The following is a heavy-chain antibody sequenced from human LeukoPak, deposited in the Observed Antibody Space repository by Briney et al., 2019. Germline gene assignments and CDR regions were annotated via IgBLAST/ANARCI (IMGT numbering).Heavy chain of an antibody. CDR2: IIPIFGTA. V-gene: IGHV1-69*13. J-gene: IGHJ4*02. Sequence: GASVKVSCKASGGTFSSYAISWVRQAPGQGLEWVGGIIPIFGTANYAQRFQGRVTITADASTSTAYMELSSLRSEDTAVYYCAKVSNGYSYGSHFDYWGQGTLVTVSS. CDR3: AKVSNGYSYGSHFDY. CDR1: GGTFSSYA. D-gene: IGHD5-18*01.